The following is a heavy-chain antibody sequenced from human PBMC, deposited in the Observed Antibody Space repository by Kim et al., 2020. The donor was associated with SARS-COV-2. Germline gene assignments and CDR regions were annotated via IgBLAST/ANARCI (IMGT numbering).Heavy chain of an antibody. J-gene: IGHJ6*02. CDR1: GGSFSGYY. Sequence: SETLSLTCAVYGGSFSGYYWSWIRQPPGKGLEWIGEINHSGSTNYNPSLKSRVTISVDTSKNQFSLKLSSVTAADTAVYYCARGARGGYYYYGMDVWGQGTTVTVSS. CDR3: ARGARGGYYYYGMDV. V-gene: IGHV4-34*01. CDR2: INHSGST. D-gene: IGHD3-16*01.